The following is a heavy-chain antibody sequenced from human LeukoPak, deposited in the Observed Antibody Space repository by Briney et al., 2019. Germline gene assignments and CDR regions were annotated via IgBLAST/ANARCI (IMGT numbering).Heavy chain of an antibody. V-gene: IGHV4-59*01. J-gene: IGHJ3*02. CDR2: IYYSGST. CDR3: AREGGSAYYYDSSGYPTAPHAFDI. CDR1: GGSISSYY. D-gene: IGHD3-22*01. Sequence: SETLSLTCTVSGGSISSYYWSWIRQPPGKGLEWIGYIYYSGSTNYNPSLKSRVTISVDTSKNQFSLQLSSVTAADTAVYYCAREGGSAYYYDSSGYPTAPHAFDIWGQGTMVTVSS.